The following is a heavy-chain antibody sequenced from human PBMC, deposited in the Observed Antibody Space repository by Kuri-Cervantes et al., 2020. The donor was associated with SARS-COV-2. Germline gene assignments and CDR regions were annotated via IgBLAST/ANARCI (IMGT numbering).Heavy chain of an antibody. J-gene: IGHJ4*02. CDR1: GFTFSSYW. CDR2: INSDGSST. Sequence: GESLKISCAASGFTFSSYWMHWVRQAPGKGLVWVSRINSDGSSTNYADSVKGRFTISRDNSKNTLYLQMNSLRAEDTAVYYCARGGIGSWYSPTLDYWGQGTLVTVSS. D-gene: IGHD2-15*01. CDR3: ARGGIGSWYSPTLDY. V-gene: IGHV3-74*01.